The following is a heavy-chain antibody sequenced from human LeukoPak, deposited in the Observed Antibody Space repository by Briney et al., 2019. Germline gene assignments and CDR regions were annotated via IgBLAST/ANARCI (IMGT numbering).Heavy chain of an antibody. J-gene: IGHJ4*02. D-gene: IGHD3-9*01. CDR1: SGSMNSYY. CDR3: ARHVWLQPFDY. CDR2: IYYSGST. Sequence: SETLSLTCSVSSGSMNSYYWSWIRQSPGKGLEWIGYIYYSGSTNYNPSLKSRVTISVDTSKNQFSLKLSSVTAADTAVYYCARHVWLQPFDYWGQGTLVTVSS. V-gene: IGHV4-59*08.